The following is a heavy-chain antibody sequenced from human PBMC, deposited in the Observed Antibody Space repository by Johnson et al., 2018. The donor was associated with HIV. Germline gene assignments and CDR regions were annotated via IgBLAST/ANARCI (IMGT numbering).Heavy chain of an antibody. CDR2: IKSKTDGGTT. Sequence: VQLVESGGGLVQPGGSLRLSCAASGFTFSSYWMSWVRQAPGKGLEWVGRIKSKTDGGTTDYAAPVKGRFTISRDDSKNTVYLQMNSLKTEDTAVYYCTTDLSPGRGAFDIWGQGIMVTVSS. CDR3: TTDLSPGRGAFDI. V-gene: IGHV3-15*01. CDR1: GFTFSSYW. J-gene: IGHJ3*02.